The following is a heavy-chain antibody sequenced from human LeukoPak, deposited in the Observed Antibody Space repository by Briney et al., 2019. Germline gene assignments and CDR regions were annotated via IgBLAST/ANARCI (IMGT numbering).Heavy chain of an antibody. CDR1: GFTFSNYA. CDR2: ITSGENT. D-gene: IGHD4-17*01. Sequence: GGSLRLSCAASGFTFSNYAMNWVRQAPGKGLEWVSTITSGENTYYADSVKGRFTISRDNSKNTLYLQMNSLRAEDTAVYYCAKSPIAYGDSYYFDYWGQGTLVTVSS. V-gene: IGHV3-23*01. CDR3: AKSPIAYGDSYYFDY. J-gene: IGHJ4*02.